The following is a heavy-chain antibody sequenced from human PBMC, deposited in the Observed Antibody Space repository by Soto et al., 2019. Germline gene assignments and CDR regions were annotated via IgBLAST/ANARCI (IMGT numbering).Heavy chain of an antibody. V-gene: IGHV1-46*04. CDR2: INPSGGST. CDR3: AGGSRVDYYFDY. D-gene: IGHD2-15*01. Sequence: QVQLVQSGAEVKKPGASVKVSCKASGYTFTSYYMHWVRQAPGQGLEWMGIINPSGGSTSYAQKLQGRXXMXRXXSTSTVYMELSSLRSEDTAVYYCAGGSRVDYYFDYWGQGTLVTVSS. CDR1: GYTFTSYY. J-gene: IGHJ4*02.